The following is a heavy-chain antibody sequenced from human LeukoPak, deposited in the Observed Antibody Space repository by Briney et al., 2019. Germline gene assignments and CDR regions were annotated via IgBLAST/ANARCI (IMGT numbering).Heavy chain of an antibody. CDR1: GFTFSSYA. CDR3: AREELGYYYDSSGYYSDY. Sequence: PGGSLRLSCAASGFTFSSYAMSWVRQAPGKGLEWVSSISSSSSYIYYADSVKGRFAISRDNAKNSLYLQMNSLRAEDTAVYYCAREELGYYYDSSGYYSDYWGQGTLVTVSS. V-gene: IGHV3-21*01. CDR2: ISSSSSYI. D-gene: IGHD3-22*01. J-gene: IGHJ4*02.